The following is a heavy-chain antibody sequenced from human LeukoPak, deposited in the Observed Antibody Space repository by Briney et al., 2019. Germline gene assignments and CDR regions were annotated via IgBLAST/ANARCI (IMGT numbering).Heavy chain of an antibody. CDR3: TTDWYYYDSSGYYPIF. CDR2: IKSKTDGGTA. D-gene: IGHD3-22*01. Sequence: GGSLRLSCAASGFPFSDVWMSWVRQAPGKGLEWVGRIKSKTDGGTADYAAPVKGRFTFPRDDSKNTLYLQMNSLNTEDTAVYYCTTDWYYYDSSGYYPIFWGQGTLVTVSS. J-gene: IGHJ4*02. V-gene: IGHV3-15*01. CDR1: GFPFSDVW.